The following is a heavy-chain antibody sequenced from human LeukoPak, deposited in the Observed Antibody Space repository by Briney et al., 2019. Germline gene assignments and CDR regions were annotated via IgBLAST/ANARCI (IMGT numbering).Heavy chain of an antibody. D-gene: IGHD6-13*01. CDR2: INHSGST. CDR3: ARVCSNRGYSSSWYRTKHWFDP. CDR1: GGSFSGYY. V-gene: IGHV4-34*01. Sequence: SETLSLTCAVYGGSFSGYYWSWIRQPPGKGLEWIGEINHSGSTNYNPSLKRRVTISVDTSKNQFSLKLSSVTAADTAVYYCARVCSNRGYSSSWYRTKHWFDPWGQGTLVTVSS. J-gene: IGHJ5*02.